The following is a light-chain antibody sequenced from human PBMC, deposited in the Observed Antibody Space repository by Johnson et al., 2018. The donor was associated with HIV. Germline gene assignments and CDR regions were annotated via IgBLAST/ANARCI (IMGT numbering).Light chain of an antibody. CDR3: GTWDSSLSADF. Sequence: QSVLTQPPSVSAAPGQKVTISCSGSSSNIGNNYVSWYQQLPGTAPKLLIYDNNKRPSGIPDRFSGSKSGTSATLGITGLQTGDEADYYCGTWDSSLSADFLGTGTKVTVL. CDR1: SSNIGNNY. V-gene: IGLV1-51*01. CDR2: DNN. J-gene: IGLJ1*01.